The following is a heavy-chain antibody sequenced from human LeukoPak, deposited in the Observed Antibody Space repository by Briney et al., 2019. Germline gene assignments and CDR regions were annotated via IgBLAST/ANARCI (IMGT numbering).Heavy chain of an antibody. Sequence: GGSLRLSCAASGFTFSSYAMSWVRQAPGKGLEWVSYISSSGSTIYYADSVKGRFTISRDNAKNSLYLQMNSLRAEDTAVYYCARGRVPYYYGSGSHEGFDYWGQGTLVTVSS. CDR2: ISSSGSTI. CDR1: GFTFSSYA. J-gene: IGHJ4*02. V-gene: IGHV3-48*04. D-gene: IGHD3-10*01. CDR3: ARGRVPYYYGSGSHEGFDY.